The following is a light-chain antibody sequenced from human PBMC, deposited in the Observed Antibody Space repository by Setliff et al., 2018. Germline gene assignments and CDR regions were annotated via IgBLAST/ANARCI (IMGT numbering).Light chain of an antibody. CDR2: DVY. CDR3: CSYAGRFDDV. CDR1: SSDVGGYNY. J-gene: IGLJ1*01. Sequence: QSALTQPRSVSGSPGQSVTISCTGTSSDVGGYNYVSWYQQHPGKAPKLLIYDVYKWPSGVPDRFSGSKSGHTASLTISGLRAEDEADYYCCSYAGRFDDVFGTGTKVTVL. V-gene: IGLV2-11*01.